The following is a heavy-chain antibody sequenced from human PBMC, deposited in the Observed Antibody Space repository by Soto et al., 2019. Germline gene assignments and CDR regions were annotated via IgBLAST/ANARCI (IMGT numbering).Heavy chain of an antibody. CDR2: ISGSGGST. CDR3: AKERFVDFWSGPRHYGMDV. V-gene: IGHV3-23*01. J-gene: IGHJ6*02. D-gene: IGHD3-3*01. Sequence: PGGSPRLSCAASGFTVSSYAMGGVCQAPGKGLEWVSAISGSGGSTYYADSVKGRFTISRDNSKNTLYLQMNSLRAEDTAVYYCAKERFVDFWSGPRHYGMDVWGQGTTVTVSS. CDR1: GFTVSSYA.